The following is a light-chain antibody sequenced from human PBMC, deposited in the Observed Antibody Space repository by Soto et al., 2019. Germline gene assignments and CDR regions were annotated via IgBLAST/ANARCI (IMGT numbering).Light chain of an antibody. CDR2: EVS. V-gene: IGLV2-14*01. CDR1: SSDVGGYNY. CDR3: NSCTDTTSLI. J-gene: IGLJ2*01. Sequence: QSALTQPASVSGSPGQSITISCTGTSSDVGGYNYVSWYQQHPGKAPKLMIYEVSNRPSGVSNRFSGSKSGNTASLTISGLQAEDEADYYCNSCTDTTSLIFGGGTQLTVL.